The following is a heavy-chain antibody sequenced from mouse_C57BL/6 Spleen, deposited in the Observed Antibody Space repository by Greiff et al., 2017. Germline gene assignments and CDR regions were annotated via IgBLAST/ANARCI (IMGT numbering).Heavy chain of an antibody. Sequence: QVQLQQSGAELVKPGASVKLSCKASGYTFTSYWMHWVKQRPGQGLEWIGMIHPNSGSTNYNEKFKSKATLTVDKSSSTAYMQLSSLTSEDSAVXYCARLGGDYARAMDYWGQGTSVTVSS. CDR2: IHPNSGST. V-gene: IGHV1-64*01. J-gene: IGHJ4*01. D-gene: IGHD1-1*01. CDR3: ARLGGDYARAMDY. CDR1: GYTFTSYW.